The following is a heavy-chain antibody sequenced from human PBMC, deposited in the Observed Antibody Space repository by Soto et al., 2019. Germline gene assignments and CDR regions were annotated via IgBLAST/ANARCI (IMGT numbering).Heavy chain of an antibody. CDR3: AYVGIVATAFDY. CDR1: GYTFTSYA. Sequence: GASVKVSCKASGYTFTSYAMHWVRQAPGQRLEWMGWINAGNGNTKYSQKFQGRVTITRDTSASTAYMELSSLRSEDTAVYYCAYVGIVATAFDYWGQGTLVTVSS. D-gene: IGHD5-12*01. J-gene: IGHJ4*02. V-gene: IGHV1-3*01. CDR2: INAGNGNT.